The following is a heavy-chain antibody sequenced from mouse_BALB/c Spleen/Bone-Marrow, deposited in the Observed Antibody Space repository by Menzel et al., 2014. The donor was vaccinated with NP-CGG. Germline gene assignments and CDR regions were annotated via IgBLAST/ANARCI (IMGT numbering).Heavy chain of an antibody. CDR3: ARLGHYGGFAY. CDR2: INPDSSTI. CDR1: GFDFSGFW. J-gene: IGHJ3*01. D-gene: IGHD2-1*01. Sequence: DVKLEESGGGLVQPGGSLKLSCAASGFDFSGFWMGWVRQAPGKGLEWIGEINPDSSTINYTPSLKDRFIISRDNAKNTLYLQMSKVRSEDTARYYCARLGHYGGFAYWGQGLWSLSLQ. V-gene: IGHV4-1*02.